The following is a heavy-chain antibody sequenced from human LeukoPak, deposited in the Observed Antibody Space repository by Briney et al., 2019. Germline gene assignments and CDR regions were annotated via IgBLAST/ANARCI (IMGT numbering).Heavy chain of an antibody. CDR1: GFTFSSFA. J-gene: IGHJ5*01. CDR3: AKDWALYRDYVAYFES. CDR2: IRYDGSDK. Sequence: GGSLRLSCAAYGFTFSSFAMHWVRKAPGKGLEWEAVIRYDGSDKYYGDSVKGRFTISRDNSKNTLYLQMNSLRPEDTAVYYCAKDWALYRDYVAYFESWGQGTLVTVSS. D-gene: IGHD4-17*01. V-gene: IGHV3-30*18.